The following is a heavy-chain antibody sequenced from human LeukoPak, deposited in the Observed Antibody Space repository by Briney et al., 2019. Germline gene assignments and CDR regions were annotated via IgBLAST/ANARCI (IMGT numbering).Heavy chain of an antibody. V-gene: IGHV3-33*01. CDR1: GLRFRNYG. Sequence: GRSLRLSCAASGLRFRNYGMHWVRQAPGKGLEWVAVIWYDGSNQYYVDSVKGRFTVSRDNAKNTLYLQMNSLSAEDTAVYYCATDRNSGKYYDYWGQGTLVTVSS. D-gene: IGHD1-26*01. J-gene: IGHJ4*02. CDR3: ATDRNSGKYYDY. CDR2: IWYDGSNQ.